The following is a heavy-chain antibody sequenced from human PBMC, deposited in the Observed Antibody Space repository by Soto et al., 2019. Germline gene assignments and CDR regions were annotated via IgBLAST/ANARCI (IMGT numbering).Heavy chain of an antibody. V-gene: IGHV1-69*13. CDR2: IIPIFGTA. Sequence: ASVKVSCKASGGTFSSYAISWVRQAPGQGLEWMGGIIPIFGTANYAQKFQGRVTITADESTSTAYMELSSLRSEDTAVYYCARSAYCGGDCYPPFDYWGQGTLVTVSS. D-gene: IGHD2-21*02. CDR1: GGTFSSYA. CDR3: ARSAYCGGDCYPPFDY. J-gene: IGHJ4*02.